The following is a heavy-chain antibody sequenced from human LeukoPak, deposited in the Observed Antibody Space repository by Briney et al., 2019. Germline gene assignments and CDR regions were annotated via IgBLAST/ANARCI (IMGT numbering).Heavy chain of an antibody. CDR1: GFTVSGYY. CDR3: ASSRYCSGGSCWGIDY. D-gene: IGHD2-15*01. V-gene: IGHV3-53*01. J-gene: IGHJ4*02. Sequence: PGGSLRLSCAASGFTVSGYYMNWVRQAPGKGLEWVSVIYSGGSTYYADSVKGRFTISRDNSKNTLYLQMNSLRAEDTAVYYCASSRYCSGGSCWGIDYWGQGTLVTVSS. CDR2: IYSGGST.